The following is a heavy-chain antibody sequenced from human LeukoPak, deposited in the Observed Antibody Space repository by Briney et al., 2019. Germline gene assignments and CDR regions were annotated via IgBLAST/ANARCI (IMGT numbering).Heavy chain of an antibody. CDR1: GFSLSGYA. V-gene: IGHV3-23*05. D-gene: IGHD3-22*01. J-gene: IGHJ5*02. Sequence: GGSLRLSCVASGFSLSGYAMSWVRQAPGKGPEWVSGILTSGTTYYSDSVRGRFTISRDSSKNTLYLQMNSLRSEDTAIYSCAKDWTYYDGRWEFVPWGQGTLVTVSS. CDR3: AKDWTYYDGRWEFVP. CDR2: ILTSGTT.